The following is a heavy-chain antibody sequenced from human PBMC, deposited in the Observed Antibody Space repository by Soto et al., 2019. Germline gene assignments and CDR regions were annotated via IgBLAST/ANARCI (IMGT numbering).Heavy chain of an antibody. CDR2: IYYSGMT. V-gene: IGHV4-31*03. Sequence: SDTLSLTCTVSGVSVSTGGYFWTRIRQHPGKGLEWIGNIYYSGMTYYNPSLRGRVSISLDPSESQFSLKLNSVTAADTAVYYCARDSSGPGYSYGKFDYWGQGALVTVSS. CDR3: ARDSSGPGYSYGKFDY. J-gene: IGHJ4*02. CDR1: GVSVSTGGYF. D-gene: IGHD5-18*01.